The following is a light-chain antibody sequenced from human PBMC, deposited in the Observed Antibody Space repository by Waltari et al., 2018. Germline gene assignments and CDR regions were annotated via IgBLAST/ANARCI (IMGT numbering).Light chain of an antibody. CDR2: GAS. J-gene: IGKJ1*01. CDR1: QGGGRA. CDR3: QHYVRLPVT. Sequence: ELVLTQSPGTLSLSPGERATLSCLASQGGGRALAWYQQKRGQAPRLLIYGASTRASGIPDRFSGSGSGTDFSLTINRLEPEDFAVYYCQHYVRLPVTFGQGTKVEIK. V-gene: IGKV3-20*01.